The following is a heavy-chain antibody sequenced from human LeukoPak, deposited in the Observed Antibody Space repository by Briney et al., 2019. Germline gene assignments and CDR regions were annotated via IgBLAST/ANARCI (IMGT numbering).Heavy chain of an antibody. CDR1: GFTFSGYA. V-gene: IGHV3-23*01. CDR3: ATDREGDPSAYYLV. CDR2: ISDNGGRT. D-gene: IGHD3-22*01. J-gene: IGHJ4*02. Sequence: GGSLRLSCAASGFTFSGYAMSWVRQAPGKGLEWVSTISDNGGRTYYADSVKGRFTISRDDSKNTLFLQMNSLRAEDSAVYYCATDREGDPSAYYLVGGQGTLITVSS.